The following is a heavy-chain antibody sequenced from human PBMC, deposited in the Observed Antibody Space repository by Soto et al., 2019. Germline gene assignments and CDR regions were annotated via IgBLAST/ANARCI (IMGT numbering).Heavy chain of an antibody. V-gene: IGHV1-69*13. J-gene: IGHJ4*02. D-gene: IGHD6-13*01. Sequence: SVKVSCKASGGTFSSYAISWVRQAPGQGLEWMGGIIPIFGTANYAQKFQGRVTITADESTSTAYMELSSLRSEDTAVYYCAREQVGAAAYFDYWGQGTLVTVSS. CDR3: AREQVGAAAYFDY. CDR1: GGTFSSYA. CDR2: IIPIFGTA.